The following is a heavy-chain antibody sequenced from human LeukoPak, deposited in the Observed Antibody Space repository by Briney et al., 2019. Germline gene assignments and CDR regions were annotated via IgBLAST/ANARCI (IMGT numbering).Heavy chain of an antibody. CDR1: GYSFTNYW. CDR2: MYPGDSDT. J-gene: IGHJ3*02. Sequence: GESLKISCKGSGYSFTNYWIAWVRQMPGKGLEWMGMMYPGDSDTRYSPSFQGQVTISADKSISTAYLQWSSLKASDTAMYYCARTYYYGSGTSLSAFNIWGQGTMVTVSS. D-gene: IGHD3-10*01. CDR3: ARTYYYGSGTSLSAFNI. V-gene: IGHV5-51*01.